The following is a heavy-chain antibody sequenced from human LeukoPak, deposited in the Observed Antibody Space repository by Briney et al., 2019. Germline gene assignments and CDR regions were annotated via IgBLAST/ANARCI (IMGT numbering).Heavy chain of an antibody. Sequence: SETLSLTCAVYGGSFSGYYWSWIRQHPGKGLEWIGEINHSGSTNYNPSLKSRVTISVDTSKNQFSLKLSSVTAADTAVYYCARAGTFNIVVVVAATPDAFDIWGQGTMVTVSS. CDR3: ARAGTFNIVVVVAATPDAFDI. J-gene: IGHJ3*02. D-gene: IGHD2-15*01. CDR2: INHSGST. CDR1: GGSFSGYY. V-gene: IGHV4-34*01.